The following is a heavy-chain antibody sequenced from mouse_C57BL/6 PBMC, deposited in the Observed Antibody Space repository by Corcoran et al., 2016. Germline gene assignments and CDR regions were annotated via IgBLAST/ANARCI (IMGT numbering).Heavy chain of an antibody. J-gene: IGHJ1*03. CDR1: GYTFTDYY. CDR3: ARSHYGSSYGYFDV. V-gene: IGHV1-26*01. Sequence: EVQLQQSGPGLVKPGASVKISCKASGYTFTDYYMNWVKQSHGKGLEWIGDINPNNGGTSYNQKFKGKATLTVDKSSSTAYMELRSLTSEDSAVYYCARSHYGSSYGYFDVWGTGTTVTVSS. D-gene: IGHD1-1*01. CDR2: INPNNGGT.